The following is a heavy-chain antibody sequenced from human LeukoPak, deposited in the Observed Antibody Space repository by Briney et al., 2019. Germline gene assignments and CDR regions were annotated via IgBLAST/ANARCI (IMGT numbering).Heavy chain of an antibody. CDR3: ARDLYYYGSGSYYDVFDV. CDR1: GGTFSSYA. CDR2: IIPIFGTA. D-gene: IGHD3-10*01. Sequence: VASVKVSCKASGGTFSSYAISWVRQAPGQGLEWMGGIIPIFGTANYAQKFQGRVTITADESTSTAYMELSSLRSDDTAIYYCARDLYYYGSGSYYDVFDVWGQGTMVTVSS. V-gene: IGHV1-69*01. J-gene: IGHJ3*01.